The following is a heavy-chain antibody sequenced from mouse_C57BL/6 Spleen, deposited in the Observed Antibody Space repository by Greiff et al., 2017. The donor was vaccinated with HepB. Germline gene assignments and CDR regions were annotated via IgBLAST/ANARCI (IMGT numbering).Heavy chain of an antibody. Sequence: VQLQQSGAELVKPGASVKLSCKASGYTFTSYWMQWVKQRPGQGLEWIGEIDPSDSYTNYNQKFKGKATLTVDTSSSTAYMQLSSLTSEDSAVYYCARQGDYWGQGTTLTVSS. V-gene: IGHV1-50*01. CDR3: ARQGDY. J-gene: IGHJ2*01. CDR2: IDPSDSYT. CDR1: GYTFTSYW.